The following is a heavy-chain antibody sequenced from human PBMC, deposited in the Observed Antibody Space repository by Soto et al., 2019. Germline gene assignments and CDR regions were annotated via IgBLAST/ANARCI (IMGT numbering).Heavy chain of an antibody. CDR3: ARTDITGTTGHYYYGMDV. V-gene: IGHV3-30-3*01. CDR2: ISYDGSNK. CDR1: GFTFSSYA. Sequence: QVQLVESGGGVVQPGRSLRLSCAASGFTFSSYAMHWVRQAPGKGLEWVAVISYDGSNKYYADSVKGRFTISRDNSKNTLYLQMNSLRAEDTAVYYCARTDITGTTGHYYYGMDVWGQGTTVTVSS. J-gene: IGHJ6*02. D-gene: IGHD1-7*01.